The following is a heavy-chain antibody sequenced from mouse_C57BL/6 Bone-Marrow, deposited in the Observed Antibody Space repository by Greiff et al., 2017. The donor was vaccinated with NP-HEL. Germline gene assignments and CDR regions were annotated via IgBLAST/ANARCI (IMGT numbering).Heavy chain of an antibody. CDR2: ISDGGSYT. J-gene: IGHJ2*01. CDR3: ATYSNYRSFFDY. Sequence: EVQVVESGGGLVKPGGSLKLSCAASGFTFSSYAMSWVRPTPEKRLEWVATISDGGSYTYYPDNVKGRFTISRDNAKNNLYLQMSHLKSEDTAMYYCATYSNYRSFFDYWGQGTTLTVSS. D-gene: IGHD2-5*01. V-gene: IGHV5-4*01. CDR1: GFTFSSYA.